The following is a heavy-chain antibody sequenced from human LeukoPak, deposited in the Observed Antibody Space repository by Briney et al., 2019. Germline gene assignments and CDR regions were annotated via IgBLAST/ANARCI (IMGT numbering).Heavy chain of an antibody. CDR1: GFTFTDYF. CDR2: FSGSSSYT. Sequence: GGSLRLSCAASGFTFTDYFMSWIRETPGRGLEGFSYFSGSSSYTNHADSVKGRFTISRDNAKNTLYLQMNSLRAEDTAVYYCARGYDTEMVRVLEYWGQGTLVTVSS. V-gene: IGHV3-11*05. CDR3: ARGYDTEMVRVLEY. J-gene: IGHJ4*02. D-gene: IGHD3-10*01.